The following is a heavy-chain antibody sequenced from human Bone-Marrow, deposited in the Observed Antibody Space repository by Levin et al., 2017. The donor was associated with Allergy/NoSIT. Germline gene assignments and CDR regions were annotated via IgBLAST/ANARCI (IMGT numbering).Heavy chain of an antibody. CDR3: ARDIGAQLGLYFFDL. CDR1: GFNVKNYG. V-gene: IGHV3-33*01. D-gene: IGHD7-27*01. J-gene: IGHJ4*02. CDR2: IWSDGNNR. Sequence: PGGSLRLSCAASGFNVKNYGMHWVRQAPGKVLEWVAVIWSDGNNRYYGDSVKGRFTISRDNSKNTLYLQMDSLTAEDTAVYYCARDIGAQLGLYFFDLWGQGTLVTVSS.